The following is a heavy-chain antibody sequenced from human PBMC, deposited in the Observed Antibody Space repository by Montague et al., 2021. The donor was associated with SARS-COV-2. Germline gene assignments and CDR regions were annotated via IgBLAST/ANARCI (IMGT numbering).Heavy chain of an antibody. CDR3: ASPGGYCSGGSCYYVY. D-gene: IGHD2-15*01. J-gene: IGHJ4*02. V-gene: IGHV4-59*01. CDR1: GGSISSYH. CDR2: IYYSGSS. Sequence: SETLSLTCTVSGGSISSYHWSWIRQPPGKGLEWIGYIYYSGSSNYNPSLKGRVTISIDTSKNQFSLNLNSVTAADGAVYYCASPGGYCSGGSCYYVYWGQGTLVTVSS.